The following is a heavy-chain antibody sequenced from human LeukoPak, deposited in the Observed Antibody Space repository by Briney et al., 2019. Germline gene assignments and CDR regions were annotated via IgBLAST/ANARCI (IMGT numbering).Heavy chain of an antibody. V-gene: IGHV1-69*04. Sequence: ASVKVSCKASGGTFSSSAITWVRQAPGQGLEWMGRIIPVLNITSYAQKFQGSVTITADTSTSTVYMELSSLRSEETAVYYCARDQGLTAPPPYGLDVWGQGTTVIVSS. D-gene: IGHD5-18*01. J-gene: IGHJ6*02. CDR2: IIPVLNIT. CDR3: ARDQGLTAPPPYGLDV. CDR1: GGTFSSSA.